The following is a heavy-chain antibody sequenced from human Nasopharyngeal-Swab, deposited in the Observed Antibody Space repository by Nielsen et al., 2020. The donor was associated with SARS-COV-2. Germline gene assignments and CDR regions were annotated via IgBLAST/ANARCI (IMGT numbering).Heavy chain of an antibody. V-gene: IGHV4-31*03. J-gene: IGHJ3*01. Sequence: TLSLTCTVSGGSISSGGYYWSWIRQHPGKGLEWIGYIYYSGSTYYNPSLKRRVAISVDTSKNQFSLKLSSVTAADTAVYYCARDLRSSGWDAFSLWGQGTMVTVSS. CDR3: ARDLRSSGWDAFSL. CDR1: GGSISSGGYY. CDR2: IYYSGST. D-gene: IGHD6-25*01.